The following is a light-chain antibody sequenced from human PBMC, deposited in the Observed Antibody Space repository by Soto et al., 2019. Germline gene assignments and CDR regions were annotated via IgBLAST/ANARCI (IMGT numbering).Light chain of an antibody. CDR3: QSYDSRLSAYV. Sequence: QSVLTQPPSVSGARGQTVTISCTGSSSNIGAGYDVHWYLQLPGTAPKLLVYTNNNRPSGVPDRFSGSKSGTSASLAITGLQAEDEADYYCQSYDSRLSAYVFGTGTKVTVL. V-gene: IGLV1-40*01. J-gene: IGLJ1*01. CDR1: SSNIGAGYD. CDR2: TNN.